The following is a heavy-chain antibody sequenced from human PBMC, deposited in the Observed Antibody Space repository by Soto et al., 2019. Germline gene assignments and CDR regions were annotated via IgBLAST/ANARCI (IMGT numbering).Heavy chain of an antibody. CDR2: IYPGDSDT. CDR3: ARQPHTYSSSSGYYYYMDV. Sequence: PGESLKISCKGSGYTFTTYWIGWVRQMPGKGLEWMGIIYPGDSDTRYSPSFQGQVTISADKSISTAYLQWSSLKASDTAIYYCARQPHTYSSSSGYYYYMDVWGKGTTVTVSS. V-gene: IGHV5-51*01. CDR1: GYTFTTYW. D-gene: IGHD6-6*01. J-gene: IGHJ6*03.